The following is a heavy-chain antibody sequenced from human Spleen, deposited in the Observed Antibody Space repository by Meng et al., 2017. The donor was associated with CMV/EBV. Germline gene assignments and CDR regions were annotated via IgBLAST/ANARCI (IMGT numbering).Heavy chain of an antibody. V-gene: IGHV1-69*04. CDR2: SIPILAIT. Sequence: FSSYAITWVRQAPGQGHGWMGTSIPILAITEYEQEFQGRVTITANKTSSTVYMELSSLRSDDTAVYYCGRYTDIVSVIAATRDYWFDPWGQGTLVTVSS. J-gene: IGHJ5*02. D-gene: IGHD2-15*01. CDR3: GRYTDIVSVIAATRDYWFDP. CDR1: FSSYA.